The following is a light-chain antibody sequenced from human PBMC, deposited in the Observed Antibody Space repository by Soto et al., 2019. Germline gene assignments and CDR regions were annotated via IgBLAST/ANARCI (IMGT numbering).Light chain of an antibody. CDR1: SGYSNYK. Sequence: QPVLTQPPSASASLGASVTLTCTLSSGYSNYKVDWYQQRPGKGPRFVMRVGTGGIVGSKGDGIPNRFSVSGSGLNRYLTIKNIQEEDEGDYHCGADHGSGSNFVLFGGGTKVTVL. CDR3: GADHGSGSNFVL. J-gene: IGLJ2*01. CDR2: VGTGGIVG. V-gene: IGLV9-49*01.